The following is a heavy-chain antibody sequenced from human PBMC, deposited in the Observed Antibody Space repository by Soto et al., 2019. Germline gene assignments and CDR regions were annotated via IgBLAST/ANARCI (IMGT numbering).Heavy chain of an antibody. CDR2: ISYDGSNK. V-gene: IGHV3-30-3*01. Sequence: QVQLVESGGGVVQPGRSLRLSCAASGFTFSSYAMHWVRQAPGKGLEWVAVISYDGSNKYYADSVKGRFTISRDNSKNTLYLQMNSLRAEDTAVYYWARGRDDYGDQSYDYYYCMDVWGQGTTVTVSS. CDR1: GFTFSSYA. J-gene: IGHJ6*02. D-gene: IGHD4-17*01. CDR3: ARGRDDYGDQSYDYYYCMDV.